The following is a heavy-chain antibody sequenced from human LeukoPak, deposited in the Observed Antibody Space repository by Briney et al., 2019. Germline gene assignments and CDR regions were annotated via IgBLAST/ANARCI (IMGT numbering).Heavy chain of an antibody. V-gene: IGHV4-34*01. D-gene: IGHD2-15*01. CDR3: ASGLGYCSGGSCYRGDY. J-gene: IGHJ4*02. Sequence: SETLSLTCAVYGGSFSGYYWSWIRQPPGKGLEWIGEINRSGSTNYNPSLKSRVTISVDTSKNQFSLKLSSVTAADTAVYYCASGLGYCSGGSCYRGDYWGQGTLVTVSS. CDR1: GGSFSGYY. CDR2: INRSGST.